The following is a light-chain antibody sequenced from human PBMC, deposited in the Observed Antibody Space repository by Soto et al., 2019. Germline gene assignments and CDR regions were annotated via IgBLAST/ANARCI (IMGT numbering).Light chain of an antibody. CDR3: QQYNNWPPIT. J-gene: IGKJ5*01. CDR2: GAS. Sequence: ELLLTQSPGTLSMTPGERATLSRGLIPSVSGSNLAWYQQKPGQAPRLVIYGASSRATGIPDRFSGSGSGTEFTLTISSLQSEDFAVYYCQQYNNWPPITFGQGTRLEIK. V-gene: IGKV3D-15*01. CDR1: PSVSGSN.